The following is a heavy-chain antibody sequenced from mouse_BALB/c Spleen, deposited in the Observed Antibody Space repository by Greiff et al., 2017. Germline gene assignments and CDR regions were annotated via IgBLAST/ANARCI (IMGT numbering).Heavy chain of an antibody. V-gene: IGHV5-12-1*01. CDR2: ISSGGGST. CDR1: GFAFSSYD. CDR3: ARPLDY. J-gene: IGHJ2*01. Sequence: EVKLVESGGGLVKPGGSLKLSCAASGFAFSSYDMSWVRQTPEKRLEWVAYISSGGGSTYYPDTVKGRFTISRDNAKNTLYLQMSSLKSEDTAMYYCARPLDYWGQGTTLTVSS.